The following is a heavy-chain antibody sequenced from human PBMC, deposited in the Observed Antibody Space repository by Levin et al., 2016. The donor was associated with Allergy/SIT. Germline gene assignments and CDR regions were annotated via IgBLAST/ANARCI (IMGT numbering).Heavy chain of an antibody. Sequence: SETLSLTCAVNGGSFSGSFWTWIRQPPGKGLEWTGEINHVGSITYNPSLKSRVTISVDTSKKQFSLNLSSVTAADTAIYYCARLQYPTTRGTDNWGQGTLVTVSS. CDR1: GGSFSGSF. J-gene: IGHJ4*02. V-gene: IGHV4-34*01. CDR3: ARLQYPTTRGTDN. CDR2: INHVGSI. D-gene: IGHD5-24*01.